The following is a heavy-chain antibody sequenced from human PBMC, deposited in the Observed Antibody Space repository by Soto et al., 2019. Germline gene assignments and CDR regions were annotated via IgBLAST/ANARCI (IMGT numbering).Heavy chain of an antibody. CDR1: GFDFSSYG. CDR2: LGFDGGGR. V-gene: IGHV3-33*01. D-gene: IGHD1-26*01. Sequence: QMQLVESGGSVVQPGTSLRLSCAAFGFDFSSYGMHWVRQTPGKGLEWVAVLGFDGGGRYYADSVKGRFTVSRDNSKKMLYLQMDSLRAEDTALYYCAREPVGPDYAMDVWGQGTTVTASS. J-gene: IGHJ6*02. CDR3: AREPVGPDYAMDV.